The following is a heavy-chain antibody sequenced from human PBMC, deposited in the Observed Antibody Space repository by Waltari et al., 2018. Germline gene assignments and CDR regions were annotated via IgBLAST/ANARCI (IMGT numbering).Heavy chain of an antibody. D-gene: IGHD6-13*01. CDR1: GFTFSSYW. Sequence: EVQLVESGGGLVQPGGSLRLSCAASGFTFSSYWMHWVRQAPGKGLVWVSRIKSDGSSTSYADSVKGRFTISRDNAKNTLYLQMNSLRAEDTAVYYCARDSSSWDAFDIWGQGTMVTVSS. CDR3: ARDSSSWDAFDI. CDR2: IKSDGSST. V-gene: IGHV3-74*01. J-gene: IGHJ3*02.